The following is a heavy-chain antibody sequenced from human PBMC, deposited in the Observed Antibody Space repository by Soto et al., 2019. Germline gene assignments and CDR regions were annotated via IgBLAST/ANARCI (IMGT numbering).Heavy chain of an antibody. CDR1: GFTVSSKY. CDR3: ARGTEYGDSRGAFDI. J-gene: IGHJ3*02. D-gene: IGHD4-17*01. V-gene: IGHV3-53*02. Sequence: EVQLVETGGDLIQPGGSLRLSCAASGFTVSSKYMSWIRQAPGKGLEWVSIIYSGGATYYADSVKGLFTISRDNSKNTLYLQMNSLRADDTAVYYCARGTEYGDSRGAFDIWGQGTMVTVSS. CDR2: IYSGGAT.